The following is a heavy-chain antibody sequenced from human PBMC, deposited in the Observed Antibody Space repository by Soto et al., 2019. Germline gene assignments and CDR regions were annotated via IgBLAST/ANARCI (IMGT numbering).Heavy chain of an antibody. V-gene: IGHV3-15*01. CDR3: TAHDPRNAN. D-gene: IGHD1-1*01. J-gene: IGHJ4*02. CDR2: INSKTDSVTI. CDR1: GFTFSNAW. Sequence: PGGSLRLSCAASGFTFSNAWMSWVRQAPGKGLEWVGRINSKTDSVTIDYAAPVIGRFTLSRDDSKNTLYLQMNSRKAEDTAVYYCTAHDPRNANWGQGTLVTVSS.